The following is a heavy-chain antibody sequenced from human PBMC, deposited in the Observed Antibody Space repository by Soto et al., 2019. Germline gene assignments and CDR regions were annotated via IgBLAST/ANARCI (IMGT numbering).Heavy chain of an antibody. V-gene: IGHV3-11*01. CDR1: GFPFSDYY. CDR2: ITSGGETM. Sequence: QVHLVESGGGLVKPGGSLRLSCAASGFPFSDYYMSWIRQAPGKGLEWISYITSGGETMYYADSAKGRFTISGDNAKNSVYLQMNGLRGDDTAVYFCARDPLHHGSTFDYWGQGTLVSVSS. CDR3: ARDPLHHGSTFDY. D-gene: IGHD3-10*01. J-gene: IGHJ4*02.